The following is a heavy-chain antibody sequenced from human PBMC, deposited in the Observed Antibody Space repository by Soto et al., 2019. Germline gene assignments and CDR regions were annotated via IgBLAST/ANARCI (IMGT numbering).Heavy chain of an antibody. CDR3: ARLGAQEIDP. D-gene: IGHD3-16*01. V-gene: IGHV4-59*08. CDR2: IYYSGST. CDR1: GCSISSYY. Sequence: QVQLQESGPGLVKPSETLSLTCTVSGCSISSYYWSWIRQPPGKGLELIGYIYYSGSTNYNPSLKSRVTISVDTSKNQCSLKLSSVTAADTAVYYCARLGAQEIDPWGQGTLVTVSS. J-gene: IGHJ5*02.